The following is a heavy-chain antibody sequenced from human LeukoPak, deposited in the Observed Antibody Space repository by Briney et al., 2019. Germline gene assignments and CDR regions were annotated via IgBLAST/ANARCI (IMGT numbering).Heavy chain of an antibody. CDR2: ISSSGRTI. V-gene: IGHV3-48*03. Sequence: GGSLRLSCAASGFTFNDYEMNWVRQAPGKGLEWVSYISSSGRTIFYADSVKGRFTISRDNAKNSLYLQMNGLRAEDTAVYYCARNSFAFDMWGQGTMVTVSS. CDR1: GFTFNDYE. J-gene: IGHJ3*02. CDR3: ARNSFAFDM.